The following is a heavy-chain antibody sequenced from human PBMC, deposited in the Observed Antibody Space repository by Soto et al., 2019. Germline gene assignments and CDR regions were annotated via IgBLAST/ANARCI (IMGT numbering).Heavy chain of an antibody. Sequence: GASVKVSCKASGGTFSSYTISWVRQAPGQGLEWMGRIIPILGIANYAQKFQGRVTITADKSTSTAYMELSSLRSEDTAVYYCASQIAAAGSYAFDIWGQGTMVTVSS. CDR1: GGTFSSYT. D-gene: IGHD6-13*01. V-gene: IGHV1-69*02. CDR2: IIPILGIA. CDR3: ASQIAAAGSYAFDI. J-gene: IGHJ3*02.